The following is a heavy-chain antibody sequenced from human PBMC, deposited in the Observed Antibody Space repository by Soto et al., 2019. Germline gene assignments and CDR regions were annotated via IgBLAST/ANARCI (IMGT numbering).Heavy chain of an antibody. CDR1: GGSISSSNW. CDR2: IYHSGST. V-gene: IGHV4-4*02. J-gene: IGHJ4*02. Sequence: PSETLSLTCAVSGGSISSSNWWSWVRQPPGKGLEWIGEIYHSGSTNYNPPLKSRVTISVDKSKNQFSLKLSSVTAADTAVYYCAREVGYSSGWYSGGPYYFDYWGQGTLVTVSS. D-gene: IGHD6-19*01. CDR3: AREVGYSSGWYSGGPYYFDY.